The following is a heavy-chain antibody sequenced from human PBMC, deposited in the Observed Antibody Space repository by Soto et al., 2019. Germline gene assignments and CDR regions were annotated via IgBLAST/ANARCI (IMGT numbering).Heavy chain of an antibody. CDR3: ARRIPTAGLFDF. CDR2: ISCGGSST. J-gene: IGHJ4*02. Sequence: GGSLRLSCAASEFTFRSYAMSWVRQAPGMGLEWVSAISCGGSSTYYADSVRGWFTISRDNSKNTLYLQMNSLRAEDTAVYYCARRIPTAGLFDFWGQGALVTVSS. D-gene: IGHD5-18*01. CDR1: EFTFRSYA. V-gene: IGHV3-23*01.